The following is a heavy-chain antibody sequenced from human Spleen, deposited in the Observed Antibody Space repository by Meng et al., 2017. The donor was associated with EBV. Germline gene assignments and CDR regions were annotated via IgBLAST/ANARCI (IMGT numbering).Heavy chain of an antibody. V-gene: IGHV4-39*07. Sequence: QLRLQESGPGLLKPSETLSLTCTVSGGSISSNNDYWGWIRQPPGTVLEWIGSMYFSASTYYNPSLKSRVTISVDTSKSQFSLRLNSVTAADTAVYYCASVGLITQYYFDYWGQGTLVTVSS. CDR2: MYFSAST. J-gene: IGHJ4*02. D-gene: IGHD3-10*01. CDR3: ASVGLITQYYFDY. CDR1: GGSISSNNDY.